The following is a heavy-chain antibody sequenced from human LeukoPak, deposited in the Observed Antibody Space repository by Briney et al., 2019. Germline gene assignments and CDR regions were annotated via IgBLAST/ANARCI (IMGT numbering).Heavy chain of an antibody. Sequence: ASVKVSCKASGYTFTSYAMNWVRQAPGQGLEWMGWINTNTGNPTYAQGLTGRFVFSLDTSVGTAYLQISSLKAEDTAVYYCARVPFPTMVRGVTYAFDIWGQGTMVTVSS. D-gene: IGHD3-10*01. CDR1: GYTFTSYA. CDR3: ARVPFPTMVRGVTYAFDI. J-gene: IGHJ3*02. V-gene: IGHV7-4-1*02. CDR2: INTNTGNP.